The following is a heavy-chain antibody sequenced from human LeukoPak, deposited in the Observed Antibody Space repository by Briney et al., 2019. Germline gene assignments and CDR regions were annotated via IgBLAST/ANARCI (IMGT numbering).Heavy chain of an antibody. CDR3: ARLDTYYYDSSGYYSFDP. D-gene: IGHD3-22*01. J-gene: IGHJ5*02. CDR2: IYPGDSDT. V-gene: IGHV5-51*01. Sequence: GESLQISCKGSGYSFTSYWIGWVRQMPGKGLEWMGIIYPGDSDTRYSPSFQGQVTISADKSISTAYLQWSSLKASDTAMYYCARLDTYYYDSSGYYSFDPWGQGTLVTVSS. CDR1: GYSFTSYW.